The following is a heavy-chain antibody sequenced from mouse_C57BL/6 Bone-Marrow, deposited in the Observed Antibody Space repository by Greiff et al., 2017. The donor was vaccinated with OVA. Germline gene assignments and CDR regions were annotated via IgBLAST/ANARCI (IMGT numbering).Heavy chain of an antibody. Sequence: QVHVKQSGPGLVQPSQSLSITCTVSGFSLTSYGVHWVRQSPGKGLEWLGVIWSGGSTDYNAAFISRLSISKDNSKSQVFFKMNSLQADDTATYYCARNRGMYDPWGQGTSVTVSS. D-gene: IGHD2-3*01. CDR1: GFSLTSYG. J-gene: IGHJ4*01. CDR3: ARNRGMYDP. CDR2: IWSGGST. V-gene: IGHV2-2*01.